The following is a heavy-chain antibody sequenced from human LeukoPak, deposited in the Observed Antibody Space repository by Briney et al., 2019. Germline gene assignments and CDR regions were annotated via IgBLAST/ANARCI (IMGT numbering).Heavy chain of an antibody. D-gene: IGHD3-22*01. Sequence: NPSETLSLTCTVSGYSISSGYYWGWIRQPPGKGLEWIGSIYHSGSTYYNPSLKSRVTISVDTSKNQFSLKLSSVTAADTAVYYCAGSIGGYYPNWFDPWGQGTLVTVSS. V-gene: IGHV4-38-2*02. CDR2: IYHSGST. CDR3: AGSIGGYYPNWFDP. J-gene: IGHJ5*02. CDR1: GYSISSGYY.